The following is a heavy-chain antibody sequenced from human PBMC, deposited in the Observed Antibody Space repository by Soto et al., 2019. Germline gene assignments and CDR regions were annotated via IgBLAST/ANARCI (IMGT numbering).Heavy chain of an antibody. V-gene: IGHV2-5*02. J-gene: IGHJ4*02. Sequence: QITLNESGPPLVKPTQTLTLTCTFSGFSLTTSGVGVGWIRQSPGKAPEWLALIYWDDDKRYSASLKSRLTITKDTSKNQVVLTMANVDPADTATYYCAHRVLRTVFGLVTTTAIYFYFWGQGTPVAVSS. CDR1: GFSLTTSGVG. CDR2: IYWDDDK. CDR3: AHRVLRTVFGLVTTTAIYFYF. D-gene: IGHD3-3*01.